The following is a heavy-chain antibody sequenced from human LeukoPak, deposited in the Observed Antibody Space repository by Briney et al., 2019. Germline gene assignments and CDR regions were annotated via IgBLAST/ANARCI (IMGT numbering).Heavy chain of an antibody. CDR1: GYSISSGYY. D-gene: IGHD6-19*01. J-gene: IGHJ3*02. Sequence: SETLSLTCTVSGYSISSGYYWGWIRQPPGKGLEWIGSIYYSGSTYYNPSLKSRVTISVDTSKNQFSLKLSSVTAADTAVYYCARGPDSSGWYPQNDAFDIWGQGTMVTVSS. CDR3: ARGPDSSGWYPQNDAFDI. CDR2: IYYSGST. V-gene: IGHV4-38-2*02.